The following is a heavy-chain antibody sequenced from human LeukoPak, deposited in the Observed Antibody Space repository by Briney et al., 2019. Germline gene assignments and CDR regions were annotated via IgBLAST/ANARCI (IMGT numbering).Heavy chain of an antibody. Sequence: ASVTVSCKASGYTFTHYYIHWVRQAPGQGLEWMGWINPNSGGTSYAQKFQDRVTLTRDTSIRTAYMELSRLTSDDTAVYYCARHPNLDYWGRGTLVFVSS. CDR1: GYTFTHYY. CDR2: INPNSGGT. V-gene: IGHV1-2*02. CDR3: ARHPNLDY. J-gene: IGHJ4*02.